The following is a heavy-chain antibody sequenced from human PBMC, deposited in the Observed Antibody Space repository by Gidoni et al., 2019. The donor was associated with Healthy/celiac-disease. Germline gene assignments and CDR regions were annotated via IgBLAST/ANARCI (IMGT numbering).Heavy chain of an antibody. Sequence: QLQLQESGPGLVKPSETLSLPCTVSGGSISSSSYYWGWIRQPTGKGLEWIGSIYYSGSTYYNPSIKSRVTISVDTSKNQFSLKLSSVTAADTAVYYCARTKPGRAFDFDYWGQGTLVTVSS. CDR1: GGSISSSSYY. J-gene: IGHJ4*02. V-gene: IGHV4-39*01. CDR2: IYYSGST. CDR3: ARTKPGRAFDFDY. D-gene: IGHD2-8*01.